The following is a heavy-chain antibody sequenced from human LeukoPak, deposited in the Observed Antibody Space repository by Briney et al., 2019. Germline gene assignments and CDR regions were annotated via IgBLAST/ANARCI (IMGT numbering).Heavy chain of an antibody. V-gene: IGHV1-69*13. CDR1: GGTFSSYA. J-gene: IGHJ3*02. Sequence: SVKVSCKASGGTFSSYAISWVRQAPGQGLEWMGGIIPIFGTANYAQKFQGRVTITADESTSTAYMELSSLRSEDTAVYYCARAIPEMATIIGAFDIWGQGTVVTVSS. CDR2: IIPIFGTA. CDR3: ARAIPEMATIIGAFDI. D-gene: IGHD5-24*01.